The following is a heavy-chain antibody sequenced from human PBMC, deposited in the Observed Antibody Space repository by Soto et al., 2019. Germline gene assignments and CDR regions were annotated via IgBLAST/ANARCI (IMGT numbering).Heavy chain of an antibody. CDR1: GYTFTGYY. Sequence: ASVKVSCKASGYTFTGYYMHWVRQAPGQGPEWMGWINPNSGGTNYAQKFQGRVTMTRDTSISTAYMELSRLRSDDTAVYYCARFNRDGYNYYGMDVWGQGTTVTV. J-gene: IGHJ6*02. CDR2: INPNSGGT. V-gene: IGHV1-2*02. CDR3: ARFNRDGYNYYGMDV.